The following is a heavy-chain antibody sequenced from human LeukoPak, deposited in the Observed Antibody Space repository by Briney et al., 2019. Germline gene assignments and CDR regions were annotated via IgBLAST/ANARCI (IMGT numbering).Heavy chain of an antibody. J-gene: IGHJ4*02. CDR1: GFTFSSYG. CDR2: ISYDGSNK. Sequence: PGGSLRLSCAASGFTFSSYGMHWVRQAPGKGLEWVAVISYDGSNKYYADSVKGRFTISRDNSKNTLYLQMNSLRAEDTAVYYCAKDHCGGDCYTPSPIDYWGQGTLVTVSS. D-gene: IGHD2-21*02. V-gene: IGHV3-30*18. CDR3: AKDHCGGDCYTPSPIDY.